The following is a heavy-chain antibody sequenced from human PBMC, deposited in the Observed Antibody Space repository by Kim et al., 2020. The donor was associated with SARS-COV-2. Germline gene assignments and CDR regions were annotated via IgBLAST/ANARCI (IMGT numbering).Heavy chain of an antibody. J-gene: IGHJ3*02. CDR3: ARVGASVRSPYDI. D-gene: IGHD1-26*01. V-gene: IGHV6-1*01. Sequence: YAVSVKGRITLDPDTSKNQSSLRLNSMTPGDTAVYYCARVGASVRSPYDIWGQGTMVTVSS.